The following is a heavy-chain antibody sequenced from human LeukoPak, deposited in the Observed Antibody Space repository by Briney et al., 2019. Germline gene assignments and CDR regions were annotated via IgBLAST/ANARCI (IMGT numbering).Heavy chain of an antibody. D-gene: IGHD2-2*01. CDR2: ISSSGSTI. Sequence: GGSLRLSCAASGFAFSDYYMSWIRQAPGKGLEWVSYISSSGSTIYYADSVKGRFTISRDNAKNSLYLQMNSLRAEDTAVYYCARGVKYQLLWYYFDYWGQGTLVTVSS. J-gene: IGHJ4*02. V-gene: IGHV3-11*04. CDR3: ARGVKYQLLWYYFDY. CDR1: GFAFSDYY.